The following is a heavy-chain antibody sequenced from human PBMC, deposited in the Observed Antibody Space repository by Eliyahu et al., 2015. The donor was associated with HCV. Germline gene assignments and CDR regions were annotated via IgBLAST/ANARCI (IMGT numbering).Heavy chain of an antibody. Sequence: QVQLVQSGAEVKKPGASVKVSCKASGYSFTSYALHWVRQAPGQRLEWMGRINVGNGDTRYSQKFQGRVTFTGDTSASTAFMELSSLRSEDTAVYYCATLLLDDFFDYWGQGTLVTVSS. D-gene: IGHD3-9*01. V-gene: IGHV1-3*01. CDR1: GYSFTSYA. CDR2: INVGNGDT. J-gene: IGHJ4*02. CDR3: ATLLLDDFFDY.